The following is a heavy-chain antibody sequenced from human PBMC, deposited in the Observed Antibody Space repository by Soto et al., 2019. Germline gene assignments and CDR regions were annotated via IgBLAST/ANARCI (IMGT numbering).Heavy chain of an antibody. CDR3: AKEGTGSYYPHYFDY. CDR1: GFTFNNYA. Sequence: EVQLLESGGGLVQPGGSLRLSCAASGFTFNNYAMNWVRQAPGKGLEWVSGISGTGTSTYYADSVKGRFTISRDNSKNTLYLQMSILRADDTAVYYCAKEGTGSYYPHYFDYWGQGTLVTVSS. CDR2: ISGTGTST. J-gene: IGHJ4*02. D-gene: IGHD1-26*01. V-gene: IGHV3-23*01.